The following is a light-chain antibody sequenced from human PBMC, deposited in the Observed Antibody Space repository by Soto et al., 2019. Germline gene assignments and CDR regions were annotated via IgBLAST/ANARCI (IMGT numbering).Light chain of an antibody. CDR2: GAS. Sequence: VLTQSPGSLSLSPGERATLSCRASQSVMSNYLSWYQQKPGQPPRLLIYGASSRATGIPDRFSGSGSGTDFTLTISRLAPEDFAVYYCQQYNNCPSFGQGTRLEIK. CDR1: QSVMSNY. J-gene: IGKJ5*01. CDR3: QQYNNCPS. V-gene: IGKV3-20*01.